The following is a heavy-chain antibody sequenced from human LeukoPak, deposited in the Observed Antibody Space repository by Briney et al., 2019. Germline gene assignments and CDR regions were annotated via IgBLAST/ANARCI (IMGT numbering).Heavy chain of an antibody. D-gene: IGHD3-22*01. Sequence: GASVKVSCKASGGTFSSYAISWVRQAPGQGLEWMGGIIPIFGTANYAQKFQGRVTITADESTSTAYMELSSLRSEDTAVYYCARDVYYDSSGPYSYGMDVWGQGTTVTVSS. CDR2: IIPIFGTA. CDR1: GGTFSSYA. J-gene: IGHJ6*02. CDR3: ARDVYYDSSGPYSYGMDV. V-gene: IGHV1-69*13.